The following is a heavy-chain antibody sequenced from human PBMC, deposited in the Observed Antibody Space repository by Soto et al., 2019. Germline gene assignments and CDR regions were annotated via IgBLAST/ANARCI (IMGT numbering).Heavy chain of an antibody. V-gene: IGHV5-51*01. CDR3: ARRVAAHPSFDF. J-gene: IGHJ4*02. D-gene: IGHD6-6*01. CDR2: IFPGDSDI. Sequence: HGESLKISCKGSGYIFANDWIAWVRQMPGKGLEWMGIIFPGDSDIRYSPSFQGQVTISADKSINTAYLQWSSLKASDTAVYYCARRVAAHPSFDFWGQGALVTVSS. CDR1: GYIFANDW.